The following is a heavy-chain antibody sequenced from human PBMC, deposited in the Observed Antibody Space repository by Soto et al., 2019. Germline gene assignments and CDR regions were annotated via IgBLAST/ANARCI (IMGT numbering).Heavy chain of an antibody. V-gene: IGHV4-31*03. CDR1: GGSISSGGYY. D-gene: IGHD2-2*02. CDR3: ARDLIDTENYYYGMDV. CDR2: IYYSGST. J-gene: IGHJ6*02. Sequence: TLSLTCTVSGGSISSGGYYWSWIRQHPGKGLEWIGYIYYSGSTYYNPSLKSRVTISADTSKNQFSLKLSSVTAADTAVYYCARDLIDTENYYYGMDVWGQGTTVTVSS.